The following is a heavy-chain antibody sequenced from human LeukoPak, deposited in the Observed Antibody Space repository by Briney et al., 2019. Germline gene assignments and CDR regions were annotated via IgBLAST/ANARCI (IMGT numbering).Heavy chain of an antibody. J-gene: IGHJ6*02. CDR2: ISSTSSYI. CDR1: GFTFTNYA. D-gene: IGHD3-10*01. CDR3: ARALWSGPVYYGMDV. Sequence: GGSLRLSCAASGFTFTNYAMSWVRQAPGKGLGWVSSISSTSSYIYYADSMKGRFTISRDNAKNSLYLQMNSLRAEDTAVYYCARALWSGPVYYGMDVWGQGTTVTDSS. V-gene: IGHV3-21*01.